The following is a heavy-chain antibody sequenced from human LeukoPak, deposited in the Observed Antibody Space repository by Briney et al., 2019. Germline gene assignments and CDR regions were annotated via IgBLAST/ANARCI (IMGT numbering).Heavy chain of an antibody. V-gene: IGHV3-30*01. CDR2: ISYDGSNK. Sequence: PGRSLRLSCAASGFTFSSYAMHWVRQAPGKGLEWVAVISYDGSNKYYADSVKGRFTISRDNSKNTLYLQMNSLRAEDTAVYYCARDGVTAYYYYYMDAWGKGTTVTVSS. CDR1: GFTFSSYA. J-gene: IGHJ6*03. CDR3: ARDGVTAYYYYYMDA. D-gene: IGHD4-11*01.